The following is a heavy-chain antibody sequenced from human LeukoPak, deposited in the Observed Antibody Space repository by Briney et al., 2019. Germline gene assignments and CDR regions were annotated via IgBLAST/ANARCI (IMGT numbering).Heavy chain of an antibody. V-gene: IGHV3-23*01. CDR2: VTDSGGST. J-gene: IGHJ4*02. CDR3: AKERVSDLDY. CDR1: GFTFSSYA. Sequence: GGSLRLSCAASGFTFSSYAMSWVRQAPGKGLEWVSAVTDSGGSTYYADSVKGRFTISRDNSKNTLYLQMSSLRAEDTAVYFCAKERVSDLDYWGQGTLVTVSS.